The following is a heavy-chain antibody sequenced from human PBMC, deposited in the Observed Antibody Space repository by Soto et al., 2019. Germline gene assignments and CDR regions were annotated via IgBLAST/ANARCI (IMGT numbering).Heavy chain of an antibody. J-gene: IGHJ6*02. D-gene: IGHD6-13*01. CDR3: ARSPVYSASWGYFYLAMKI. V-gene: IGHV1-18*01. Sequence: QVQLVQSGAELKKPGASVKVSCKASGYTFTNYGISWVRQAPGQGLEWMGWINTYHGNTKYAQKLQGRVTMTKQTFPSTAYMELTSLRSADTAGYYCARSPVYSASWGYFYLAMKIWGQGTTVIVSS. CDR1: GYTFTNYG. CDR2: INTYHGNT.